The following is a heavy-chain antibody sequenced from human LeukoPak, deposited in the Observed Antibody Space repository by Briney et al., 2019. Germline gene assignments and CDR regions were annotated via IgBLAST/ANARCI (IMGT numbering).Heavy chain of an antibody. J-gene: IGHJ5*02. D-gene: IGHD3-10*01. V-gene: IGHV4-39*01. CDR1: GGSISSSSYY. Sequence: SETLSLTCTVSGGSISSSSYYWGWIRQPPGKGLEWIGSIYYSGSTYYNPSLKSRVTISVDTSKNQFSQKLSSVTAADTAVYYCVPGSYFYNWFDPWGQGTLVTVSS. CDR2: IYYSGST. CDR3: VPGSYFYNWFDP.